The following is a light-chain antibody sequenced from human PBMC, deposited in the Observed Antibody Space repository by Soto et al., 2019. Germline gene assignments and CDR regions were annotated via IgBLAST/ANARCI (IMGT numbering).Light chain of an antibody. CDR2: GAS. CDR1: QSVSSSH. Sequence: EIVLTQSPGSLSLSPGERATLSCRASQSVSSSHLAWYQQKPGQAPRLLIYGASSRATGIPDRFSGSGSGTDCTLTISRLEPEDFAVYYCQQYDSSPYTFGQGTKLEIK. V-gene: IGKV3-20*01. CDR3: QQYDSSPYT. J-gene: IGKJ2*01.